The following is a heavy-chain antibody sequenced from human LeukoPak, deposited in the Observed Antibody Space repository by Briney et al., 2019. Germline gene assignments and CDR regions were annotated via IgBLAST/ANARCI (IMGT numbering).Heavy chain of an antibody. J-gene: IGHJ4*02. Sequence: ASVKVSCKTSGFTFTDYFMHWVRQAPGQRLEWMGWINAGNGNTKYSQKFQGRVTITRDTSASTAYMELSSLRSEDTAVYYCAREYPDDSSGYYVYYFDYWGQGTLVTVSS. V-gene: IGHV1/OR15-3*02. CDR1: GFTFTDYF. D-gene: IGHD3-22*01. CDR2: INAGNGNT. CDR3: AREYPDDSSGYYVYYFDY.